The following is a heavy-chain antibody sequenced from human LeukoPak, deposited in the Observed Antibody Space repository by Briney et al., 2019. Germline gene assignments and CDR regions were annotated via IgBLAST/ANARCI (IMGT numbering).Heavy chain of an antibody. CDR3: AREYDSSWPS. D-gene: IGHD3-22*01. Sequence: GGSLRLSCAASGFSFRTYAMSWVRQAPGKGLEWVSAISDNSGRTYYADSVKGRFTISRDNSKNTLFVQMNSLRAEDTAVYYCAREYDSSWPSWGQGTLVTVSS. CDR2: ISDNSGRT. V-gene: IGHV3-23*01. CDR1: GFSFRTYA. J-gene: IGHJ5*02.